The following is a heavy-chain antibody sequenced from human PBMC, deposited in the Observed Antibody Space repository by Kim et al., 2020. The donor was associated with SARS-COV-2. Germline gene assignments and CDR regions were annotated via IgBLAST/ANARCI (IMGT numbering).Heavy chain of an antibody. CDR3: ARDVKGLASYGSGSYYKN. D-gene: IGHD3-10*01. V-gene: IGHV4-34*01. J-gene: IGHJ4*02. Sequence: SRVTISVDTSKNQFSLKLSSVTAADTAVYYCARDVKGLASYGSGSYYKNWGQGTLVTVSS.